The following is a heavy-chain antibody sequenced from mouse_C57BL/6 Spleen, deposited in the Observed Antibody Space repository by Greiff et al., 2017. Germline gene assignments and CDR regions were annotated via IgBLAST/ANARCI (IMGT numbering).Heavy chain of an antibody. J-gene: IGHJ4*01. V-gene: IGHV2-2*01. CDR3: ARKAYYSNYGAMDY. CDR1: GFSLTSYG. D-gene: IGHD2-5*01. CDR2: LWSGGST. Sequence: VQLVESGPGLVQPSQSLSITCTVSGFSLTSYGVHWVRQSPGKGLEWLGVLWSGGSTDYNAAFISRLSISKDNSKSQVFFKMNSLQADDTAIYYCARKAYYSNYGAMDYWGQGTSVTVSS.